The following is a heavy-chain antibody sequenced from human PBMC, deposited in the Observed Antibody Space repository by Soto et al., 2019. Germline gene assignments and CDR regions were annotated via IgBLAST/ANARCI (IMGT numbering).Heavy chain of an antibody. V-gene: IGHV3-7*03. D-gene: IGHD3-3*01. CDR3: ARDRVGRFLEWLLPDY. CDR1: GFTFSSYW. Sequence: GGSLRLSCAASGFTFSSYWMSWVRQAPGKGLEWVANIKQDGSEKYYVDSVKGRFTISRDNAKNSLYLQMNSLRAEDTAVYYCARDRVGRFLEWLLPDYWGQGALVTVSS. CDR2: IKQDGSEK. J-gene: IGHJ4*02.